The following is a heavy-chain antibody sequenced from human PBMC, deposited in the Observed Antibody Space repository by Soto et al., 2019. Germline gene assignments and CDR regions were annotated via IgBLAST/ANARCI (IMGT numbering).Heavy chain of an antibody. D-gene: IGHD6-13*01. J-gene: IGHJ5*02. CDR3: ARDPRSYSSRSENWFDP. Sequence: GGSLRLSCAASGFTFSSYGMHWVRQAPGKGLEWVAVIWYDGSNKYYADSVKGRFTISRDNSKNTLYLQMNSLRAEDTAVYYCARDPRSYSSRSENWFDPWGQGTLVTVSS. CDR1: GFTFSSYG. CDR2: IWYDGSNK. V-gene: IGHV3-33*01.